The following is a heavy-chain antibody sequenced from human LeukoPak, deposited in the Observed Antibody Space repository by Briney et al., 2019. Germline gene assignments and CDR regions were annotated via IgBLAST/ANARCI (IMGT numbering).Heavy chain of an antibody. CDR1: GFTFRTYA. Sequence: PGGSLRLSCTGSGFTFRTYAFSWVRQAPRKGLEWVSATGSNGVTYYADPLKGRFTISRENSKNALYLQMNGLRADDTAVYYCGIRDTSDYYVFWGQGTLVTVSS. V-gene: IGHV3-23*01. CDR2: TGSNGVT. CDR3: GIRDTSDYYVF. J-gene: IGHJ4*02. D-gene: IGHD3-22*01.